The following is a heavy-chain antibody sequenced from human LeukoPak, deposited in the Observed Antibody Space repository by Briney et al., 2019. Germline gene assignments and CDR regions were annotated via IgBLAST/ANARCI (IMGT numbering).Heavy chain of an antibody. J-gene: IGHJ4*02. D-gene: IGHD3-9*01. V-gene: IGHV3-7*01. CDR2: IKPDGSDS. CDR1: GFTFSAFW. Sequence: GGSLRLSCAASGFTFSAFWMSWVRQGPGKGLEWVASIKPDGSDSHHVDSVMGRFTISRDNAKNLLYLQMNSLSAEDTAVYYCANPKVGDILTGYYPFYCWGQGTLVTVSS. CDR3: ANPKVGDILTGYYPFYC.